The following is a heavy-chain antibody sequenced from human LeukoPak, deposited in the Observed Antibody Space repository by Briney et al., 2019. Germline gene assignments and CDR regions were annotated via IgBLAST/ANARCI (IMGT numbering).Heavy chain of an antibody. CDR1: GLTFSSFG. CDR3: ARELGPFTGFDY. V-gene: IGHV3-33*01. D-gene: IGHD3-16*01. CDR2: IWAGGRNQ. J-gene: IGHJ4*02. Sequence: PGGSLRLACAASGLTFSSFGMHGGRQAPGKGLEWLAGIWAGGRNQYYADSVKGRFTISRDNSKNTLDLQMNSLRADDPAVYYCARELGPFTGFDYWGQGSLVTVSS.